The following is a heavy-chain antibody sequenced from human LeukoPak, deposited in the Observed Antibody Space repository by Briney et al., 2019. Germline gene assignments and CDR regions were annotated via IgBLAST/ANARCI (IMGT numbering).Heavy chain of an antibody. J-gene: IGHJ4*02. CDR1: GFTFDDYG. CDR3: ARGQRRHIDMAPSFDY. V-gene: IGHV3-20*04. CDR2: INWNSGVT. Sequence: GGSLRLSCAASGFTFDDYGMSWVRQVPGRGLEWICGINWNSGVTGYADSVKGRFTISRDNSKNTLYLQMNSLRGEDTAVYSCARGQRRHIDMAPSFDYWGQGTLVTVSS. D-gene: IGHD5-24*01.